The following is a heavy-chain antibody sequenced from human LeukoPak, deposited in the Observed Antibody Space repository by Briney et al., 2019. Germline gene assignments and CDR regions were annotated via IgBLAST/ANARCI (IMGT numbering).Heavy chain of an antibody. V-gene: IGHV3-21*01. Sequence: GGSLRLSCAASGFTFSSYSMNWVRQAPGKGLEGVSSIISISIYIYYADSVKGRFPISRDNAKNSLYLQMNSLRAEDTAVYYCARVGPVVAATLLLGPSDYWGQGTLVTVSS. D-gene: IGHD2-15*01. CDR2: IISISIYI. CDR1: GFTFSSYS. CDR3: ARVGPVVAATLLLGPSDY. J-gene: IGHJ4*02.